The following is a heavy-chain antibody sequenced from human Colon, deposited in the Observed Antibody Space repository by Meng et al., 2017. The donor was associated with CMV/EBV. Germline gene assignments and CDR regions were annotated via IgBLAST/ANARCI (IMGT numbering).Heavy chain of an antibody. CDR1: GVSVTSGAYH. CDR2: IYDTGIT. CDR3: AKSRSSTPGIVDD. J-gene: IGHJ4*02. D-gene: IGHD2/OR15-2a*01. V-gene: IGHV4-61*08. Sequence: QGQLQESGPGLVEPSETLSLTCIVSGVSVTSGAYHWSWIRQSPGKGLEWIGYIYDTGITIYNPSLKSRVTIFLETSKNQFSLNLNSMTTADTAVYYCAKSRSSTPGIVDDWGQGTLVTVSS.